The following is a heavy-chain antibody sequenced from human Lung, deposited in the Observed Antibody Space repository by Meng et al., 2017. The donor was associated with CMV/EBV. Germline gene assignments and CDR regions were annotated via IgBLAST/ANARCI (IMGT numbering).Heavy chain of an antibody. CDR1: GFTVSSNH. D-gene: IGHD3-22*01. CDR2: IYGGGGT. J-gene: IGHJ4*02. CDR3: GREGSGGYYLDS. Sequence: GEXXTISCAASGFTVSSNHMSWVRQAPGEGLEWVSVIYGGGGTYYADSAAGRFTISRDNPKNTLYLQMNSLRAEDTAVYYCGREGSGGYYLDSWGQGTLVTVSS. V-gene: IGHV3-53*01.